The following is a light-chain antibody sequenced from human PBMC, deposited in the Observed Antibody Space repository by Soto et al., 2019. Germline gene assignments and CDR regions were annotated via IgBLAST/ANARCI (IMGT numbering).Light chain of an antibody. CDR1: SSDVGSYNL. CDR2: EGS. V-gene: IGLV2-23*01. J-gene: IGLJ2*01. CDR3: CSDAGSSTLV. Sequence: QSVLTQPASVSGSPGQSITISCTGTSSDVGSYNLVSWYQQHPGKAPKLMIYEGSKRPSGVSNRFSGSKSGNTASLPISGLQAEDEADYYCCSDAGSSTLVFGGGTKLTVL.